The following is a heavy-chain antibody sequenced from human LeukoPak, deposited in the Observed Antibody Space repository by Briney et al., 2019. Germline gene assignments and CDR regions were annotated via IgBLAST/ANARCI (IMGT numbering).Heavy chain of an antibody. J-gene: IGHJ4*02. CDR2: FDPEDGET. Sequence: GASVKVSCKVSGYTLTELSMHWVRQAPGKGLEWMGGFDPEDGETIYAQKFQGRVTMTEDTSTDTAYMELSSLRSEDTAVYYCATAIPHSSSWYTDYWGQGTLVTVSS. CDR1: GYTLTELS. D-gene: IGHD6-13*01. CDR3: ATAIPHSSSWYTDY. V-gene: IGHV1-24*01.